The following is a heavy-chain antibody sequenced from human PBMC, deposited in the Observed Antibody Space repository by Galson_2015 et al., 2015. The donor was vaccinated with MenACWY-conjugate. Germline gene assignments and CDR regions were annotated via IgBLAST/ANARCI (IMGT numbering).Heavy chain of an antibody. CDR2: TYYRSKWYN. D-gene: IGHD2-15*01. CDR1: GDSVSSHSAA. V-gene: IGHV6-1*01. CDR3: ARGGSAYEVSDSGWFDP. J-gene: IGHJ5*02. Sequence: CAISGDSVSSHSAAWNWIRQSPSRGLEWLGRTYYRSKWYNDYAVSVKSRITINPATSKNQFSLQLNSVTPEDTAVYYCARGGSAYEVSDSGWFDPWGQGTLVTVSS.